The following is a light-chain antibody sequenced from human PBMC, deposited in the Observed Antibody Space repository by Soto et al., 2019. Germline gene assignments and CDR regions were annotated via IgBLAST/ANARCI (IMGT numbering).Light chain of an antibody. CDR3: SSYTSSSTYVV. V-gene: IGLV2-14*03. CDR2: DVI. Sequence: QSVLTQPASVSGSPGQSITSSCTGTSSDVGGYNYVSWYQQHPGKAPKLMIYDVINRPSGVSNRFSGSKSGNSASLTISGLQAEDEADYYRSSYTSSSTYVVFGGGTKVTVL. CDR1: SSDVGGYNY. J-gene: IGLJ2*01.